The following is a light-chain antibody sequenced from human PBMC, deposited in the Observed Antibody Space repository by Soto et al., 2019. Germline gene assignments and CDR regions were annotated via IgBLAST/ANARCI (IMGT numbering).Light chain of an antibody. CDR1: SSNIGSNT. CDR2: VND. CDR3: AVWDGSLKNLV. J-gene: IGLJ3*02. Sequence: QSVLTQPPSASGTPGQRVTISCSGGSSNIGSNTMNWYQQLPGTAPKLLIYVNDQRPSGVPVRFSGSKSGTSASLAISGLQSEDEADYYCAVWDGSLKNLVFGGGTKVTVL. V-gene: IGLV1-44*01.